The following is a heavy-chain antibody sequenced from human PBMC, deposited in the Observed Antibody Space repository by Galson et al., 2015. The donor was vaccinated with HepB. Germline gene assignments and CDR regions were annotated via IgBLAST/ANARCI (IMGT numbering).Heavy chain of an antibody. V-gene: IGHV4-59*01. D-gene: IGHD4-17*01. CDR2: IYYSGST. CDR1: GGSISSYY. J-gene: IGHJ4*02. CDR3: ARGDDGDYSFDY. Sequence: SETLSLTCTVSGGSISSYYWSWIRQPPGKGLEWIGYIYYSGSTNYNPSLKSRVTISVDTSKNQFSLKLSSVTAADTAVYYCARGDDGDYSFDYWGQGTLVTVSS.